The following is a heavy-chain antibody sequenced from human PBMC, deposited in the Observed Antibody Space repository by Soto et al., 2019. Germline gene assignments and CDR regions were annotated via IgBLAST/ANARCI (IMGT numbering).Heavy chain of an antibody. CDR3: ARVVPGAEAWFGP. V-gene: IGHV1-18*01. Sequence: ASVKVSCKASGYTFTNYGITWVRQAPGQPLEWLVWISLYSDGTNYAQKFQGIVSMTTDTSTTTAYMELMSLRSDDTAVYYCARVVPGAEAWFGPWGQGTLVTVSS. D-gene: IGHD2-2*01. CDR1: GYTFTNYG. J-gene: IGHJ5*02. CDR2: ISLYSDGT.